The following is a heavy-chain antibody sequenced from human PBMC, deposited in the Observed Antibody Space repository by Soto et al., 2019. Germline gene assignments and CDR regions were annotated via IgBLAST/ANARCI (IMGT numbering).Heavy chain of an antibody. J-gene: IGHJ3*02. CDR1: GYTFTSYY. CDR2: FNPTAGTT. Sequence: QEQLVQSGAEVKKPGASMNVSCKASGYTFTSYYMHWVRQAPGQGLEWMGMFNPTAGTTSYSQKFQGRVTMTRDTSTGTGYMELSSLRSEDTAVYYCAREEVKEWELVGDGFDIWGQGTLVTVSS. CDR3: AREEVKEWELVGDGFDI. V-gene: IGHV1-46*01. D-gene: IGHD1-26*01.